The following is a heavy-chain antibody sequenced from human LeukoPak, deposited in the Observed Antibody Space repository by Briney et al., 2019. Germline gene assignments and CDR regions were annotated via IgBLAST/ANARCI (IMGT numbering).Heavy chain of an antibody. J-gene: IGHJ4*02. CDR3: ARTLYSSSIDY. CDR2: IKQDGSEK. CDR1: GFTFSSYW. D-gene: IGHD6-6*01. V-gene: IGHV3-7*01. Sequence: GGSLRLSCAASGFTFSSYWISWVRQAPGKGLEWVANIKQDGSEKYYVDSVKGRFTISRDNAKNSLYLQMNSLRAEDTAVYYCARTLYSSSIDYWGQGTLVTVSS.